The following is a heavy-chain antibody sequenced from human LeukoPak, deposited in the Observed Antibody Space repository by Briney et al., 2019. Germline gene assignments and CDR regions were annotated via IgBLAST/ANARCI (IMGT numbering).Heavy chain of an antibody. D-gene: IGHD3-16*01. J-gene: IGHJ6*02. V-gene: IGHV3-9*01. CDR2: ISWIGTTT. CDR3: AQDESTGGFAPGYFYGMGV. Sequence: GGSLRLSWVVAGFIFDDDGMDWVRQAAGKVLEWVSCISWIGTTTGYADSVKGRLTISRHTDKNSLYLQMDSLRVEDTGLYYCAQDESTGGFAPGYFYGMGVWGQGPTVTVSS. CDR1: GFIFDDDG.